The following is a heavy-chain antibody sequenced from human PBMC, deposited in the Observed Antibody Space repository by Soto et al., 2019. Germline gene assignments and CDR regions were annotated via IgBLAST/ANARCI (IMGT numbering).Heavy chain of an antibody. CDR2: TYYRSKWYN. CDR1: GDSVSSNSAA. CDR3: ARDKGYSYGDYYYYYYGMDV. D-gene: IGHD5-18*01. J-gene: IGHJ6*02. Sequence: SQTLSLTCXISGDSVSSNSAAWNWIRQSPSRGLEWLGRTYYRSKWYNDYAVSVKSRITINPDTSKNQFSLQLNSVTPEDTAVYYCARDKGYSYGDYYYYYYGMDVWGQGTTVTVSS. V-gene: IGHV6-1*01.